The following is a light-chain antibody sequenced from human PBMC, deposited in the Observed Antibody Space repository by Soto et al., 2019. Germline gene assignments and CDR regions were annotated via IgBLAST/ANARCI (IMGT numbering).Light chain of an antibody. J-gene: IGKJ1*01. CDR3: QQYNNWPWT. V-gene: IGKV3-15*01. CDR2: GAS. CDR1: QSISDT. Sequence: EIVMTQSPATLSVSPGGRATLSCRASQSISDTLAWYQQKPGQAPRLLIHGASTRSTGFPARFSGSGSGPDFTLTISSLQSEDFAVYYCQQYNNWPWTVGQGTKVEI.